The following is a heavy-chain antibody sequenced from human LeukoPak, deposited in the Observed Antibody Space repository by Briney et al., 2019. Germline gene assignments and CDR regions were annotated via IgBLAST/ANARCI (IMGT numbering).Heavy chain of an antibody. CDR2: ISSSGTYS. CDR3: ARVGLTGFFFDC. CDR1: GFTFSDYS. V-gene: IGHV3-11*05. D-gene: IGHD3-10*01. Sequence: GGSLRLSYAASGFTFSDYSMSWIRQAPGKGLEWISYISSSGTYSKYADSVKGRFTVSRDNAKNSLFLQMNSLRAEDTAVYYCARVGLTGFFFDCWGQGTLVTVSS. J-gene: IGHJ4*02.